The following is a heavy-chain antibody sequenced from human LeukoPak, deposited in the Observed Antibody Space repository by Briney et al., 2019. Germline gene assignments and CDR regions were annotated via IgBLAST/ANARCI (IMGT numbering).Heavy chain of an antibody. Sequence: PSETLSLTCTVSGYSISSGYYWGWIRQPPGKGLEGIGSIYHSGSTYYNASLKSRVTISVDTSKRHFSLKLSSVTAADTAVYYCARIVVRYYMDVWGKGTTITVSS. CDR1: GYSISSGYY. CDR2: IYHSGST. J-gene: IGHJ6*03. CDR3: ARIVVRYYMDV. D-gene: IGHD2-2*01. V-gene: IGHV4-38-2*02.